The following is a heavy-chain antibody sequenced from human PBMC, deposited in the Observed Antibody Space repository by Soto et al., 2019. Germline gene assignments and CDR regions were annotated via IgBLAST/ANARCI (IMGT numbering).Heavy chain of an antibody. V-gene: IGHV3-23*01. J-gene: IGHJ6*02. CDR3: AKTRGAMIYAISVYGMDV. D-gene: IGHD2-8*01. Sequence: GGSLRLSCAASGFSFGSYAMSWVRQAPGKGLEWVSIISGSADSTFYADSVKGRFTTSRDNSKSTLYLQINSLRAEDTAVYYCAKTRGAMIYAISVYGMDVWGQGTTVTVSS. CDR1: GFSFGSYA. CDR2: ISGSADST.